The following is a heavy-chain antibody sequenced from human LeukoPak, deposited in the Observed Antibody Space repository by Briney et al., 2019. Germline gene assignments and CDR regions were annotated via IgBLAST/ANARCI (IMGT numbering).Heavy chain of an antibody. V-gene: IGHV1-46*01. CDR3: ARDPGVAAASNWFDL. Sequence: ASVKVSCKASGYTFTSYYMHWVRQAPGQGLEWMGIINPSGGSTYYAQKFQGRVTMTRDMSTSTVYVELSSLRSEDTAVYYCARDPGVAAASNWFDLWGQGTLVTVSS. J-gene: IGHJ5*02. CDR2: INPSGGST. D-gene: IGHD6-13*01. CDR1: GYTFTSYY.